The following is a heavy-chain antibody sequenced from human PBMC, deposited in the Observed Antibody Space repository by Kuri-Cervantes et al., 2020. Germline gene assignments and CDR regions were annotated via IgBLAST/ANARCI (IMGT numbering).Heavy chain of an antibody. CDR3: TTYCSSSNCRHEDAFDV. Sequence: ASVKVSCKASGYTFTSYDINWVRQATGQGLEWMGWMNPNTGNTGYAQVLQGRILMTRNTSISTAYMEVSSLTSEDMAVYYCTTYCSSSNCRHEDAFDVWGRGTLVTVSS. D-gene: IGHD2-2*01. V-gene: IGHV1-8*02. J-gene: IGHJ3*01. CDR2: MNPNTGNT. CDR1: GYTFTSYD.